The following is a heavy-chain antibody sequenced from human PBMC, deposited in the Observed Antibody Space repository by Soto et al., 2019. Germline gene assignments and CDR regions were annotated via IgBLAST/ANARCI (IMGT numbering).Heavy chain of an antibody. D-gene: IGHD2-2*01. CDR2: INHSGST. CDR3: ARGSIDIVVVPAFRDAFDI. J-gene: IGHJ3*02. CDR1: GGSFSGYY. V-gene: IGHV4-34*01. Sequence: SETLALTFAVYGGSFSGYYWSWIRQPPGKGLEWIGEINHSGSTNYNPSLKSRVTISVDTSKNQFSLKLSSVTAADTAVYYCARGSIDIVVVPAFRDAFDIWGQGTMVT.